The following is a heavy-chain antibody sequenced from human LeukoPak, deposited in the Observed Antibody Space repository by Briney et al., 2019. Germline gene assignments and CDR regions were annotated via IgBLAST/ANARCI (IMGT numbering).Heavy chain of an antibody. Sequence: GSLRLSCAASGFTFSSYAMHWVRQAPGKGLEWVAVISYDGSNKYYADSVKGRFTISRDNSKNTLYLQMNSLRAEDTAVYYCAREDGHQYYFDYWGQGTLVTVSS. CDR1: GFTFSSYA. CDR3: AREDGHQYYFDY. D-gene: IGHD5-24*01. J-gene: IGHJ4*02. CDR2: ISYDGSNK. V-gene: IGHV3-30-3*01.